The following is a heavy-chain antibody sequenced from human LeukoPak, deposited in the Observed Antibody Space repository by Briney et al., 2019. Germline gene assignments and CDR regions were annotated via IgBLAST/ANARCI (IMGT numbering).Heavy chain of an antibody. CDR2: IYYSGST. CDR1: GGSISSYY. Sequence: SETLSLTCTVSGGSISSYYWSWIRQPPGKGLEWIGYIYYSGSTNYNPSLKSRVTISVDTSKNQFSLKLSSVTAADTAVYYCAKGQVVTTLLDYWGQGTLVTVSS. J-gene: IGHJ4*02. CDR3: AKGQVVTTLLDY. V-gene: IGHV4-59*01. D-gene: IGHD2-21*02.